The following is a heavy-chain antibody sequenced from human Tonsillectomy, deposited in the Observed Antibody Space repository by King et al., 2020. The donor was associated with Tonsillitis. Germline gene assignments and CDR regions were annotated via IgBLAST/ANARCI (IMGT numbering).Heavy chain of an antibody. Sequence: VQLVQSGSEVKKPGESLKISCKGFGYTFATYWIAWVRQMPGKGLEWMGIVYPVDSDIKYNPSFQGQVTISADKSTNTAYLQWSSLTASDTAIYYCASSSPRGVSVATYWGQGTLVTVSS. V-gene: IGHV5-51*01. D-gene: IGHD5-12*01. CDR2: VYPVDSDI. J-gene: IGHJ1*01. CDR3: ASSSPRGVSVATY. CDR1: GYTFATYW.